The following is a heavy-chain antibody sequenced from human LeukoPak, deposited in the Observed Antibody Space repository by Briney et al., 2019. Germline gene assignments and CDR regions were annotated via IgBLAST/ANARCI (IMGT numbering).Heavy chain of an antibody. CDR1: GGSFSGYY. CDR2: INHSGST. CDR3: ARVRIYYDSSGPYNGMDV. D-gene: IGHD3-22*01. J-gene: IGHJ6*02. Sequence: SETLSLTCAVYGGSFSGYYWSWIRQPPGKGLEWIGEINHSGSTNYNPSLKSRVTISVDTSKSQFSLKLSSVTAADTAVYYCARVRIYYDSSGPYNGMDVWGQGTTVTVSS. V-gene: IGHV4-34*01.